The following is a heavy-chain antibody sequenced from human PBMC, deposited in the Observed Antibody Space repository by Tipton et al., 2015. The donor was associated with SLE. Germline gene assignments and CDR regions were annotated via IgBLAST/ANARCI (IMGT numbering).Heavy chain of an antibody. Sequence: TLSLTCTVSGGSISSHDWSWIRQPPGKGLEWIGYIYYSGSTKYSGSTKYHPYLKSRVSISLDTSKNQFSLKVKSVTTADTAVYYCARVGQQLSLGYFDSWGLGTLVTVSS. CDR3: ARVGQQLSLGYFDS. J-gene: IGHJ4*02. CDR2: IYYSGSTKYSGST. V-gene: IGHV4-59*11. D-gene: IGHD6-13*01. CDR1: GGSISSHD.